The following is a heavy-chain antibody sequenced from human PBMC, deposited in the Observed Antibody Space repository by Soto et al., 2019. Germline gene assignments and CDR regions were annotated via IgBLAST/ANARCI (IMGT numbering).Heavy chain of an antibody. CDR3: ARHDYDSGSYVRY. V-gene: IGHV4-59*08. Sequence: SETLSLTCTVSGGSISSYYWSWIRQPPGKGLEWIGYIYYSGSTNYNPSLTSRVTISVDTSKNQFSLKLTSVTAADTAVYYCARHDYDSGSYVRYWGQGTLVTVSS. J-gene: IGHJ4*02. D-gene: IGHD3-10*01. CDR2: IYYSGST. CDR1: GGSISSYY.